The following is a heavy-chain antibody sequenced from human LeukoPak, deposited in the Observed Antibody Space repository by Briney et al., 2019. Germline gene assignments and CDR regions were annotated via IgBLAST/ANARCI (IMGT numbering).Heavy chain of an antibody. J-gene: IGHJ4*02. CDR2: IRNKANSYTT. CDR3: TRASISSTPYYFDY. Sequence: PGRSLRLSCAASGFTSSDHYMDWVRQAPGKGLEWVCRIRNKANSYTTEYAASVKGRFTVSRDDSKNSLFLQMLSLKTEDTAMYYCTRASISSTPYYFDYWGQGALVTVSS. CDR1: GFTSSDHY. D-gene: IGHD5-12*01. V-gene: IGHV3-72*01.